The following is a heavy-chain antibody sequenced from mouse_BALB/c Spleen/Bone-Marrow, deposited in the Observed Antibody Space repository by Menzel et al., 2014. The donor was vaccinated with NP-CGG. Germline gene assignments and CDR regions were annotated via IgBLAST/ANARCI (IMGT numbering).Heavy chain of an antibody. CDR1: GFDFSRYW. V-gene: IGHV4-1*02. D-gene: IGHD1-1*01. CDR3: ARLYYYGNFAY. Sequence: EVQLQQPGGGLVQPGGSLKLSCAASGFDFSRYWMSWVRQAPGKGLEWIGEINPDSSTINYTPSLKDKFIISRDNAKNTLYLQMSKGRSEDTALYYCARLYYYGNFAYWGQGTTLTVSS. J-gene: IGHJ2*01. CDR2: INPDSSTI.